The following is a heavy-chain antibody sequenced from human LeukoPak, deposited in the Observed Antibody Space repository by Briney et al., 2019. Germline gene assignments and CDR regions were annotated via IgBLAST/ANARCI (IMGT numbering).Heavy chain of an antibody. V-gene: IGHV4-30-2*01. J-gene: IGHJ6*03. CDR2: IYHSGNT. D-gene: IGHD2-2*01. CDR1: GGSISSGNYY. Sequence: SETLSLTCAVSGGSISSGNYYWSWIRQPPGKGLEWIGYIYHSGNTYYNPSLKSRVTISIDRSKNQFSLKLSSVTAADTAVYYCARDRVPAASGYYYYYMDVWGKGTTVTVSS. CDR3: ARDRVPAASGYYYYYMDV.